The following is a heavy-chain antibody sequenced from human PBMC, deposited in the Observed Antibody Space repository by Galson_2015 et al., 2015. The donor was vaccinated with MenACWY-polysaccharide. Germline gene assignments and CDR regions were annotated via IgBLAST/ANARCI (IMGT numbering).Heavy chain of an antibody. V-gene: IGHV3-30*18. J-gene: IGHJ4*02. CDR3: AKEAVLNTMVRGFDY. CDR1: GFTFSSYG. CDR2: MAHDGSSK. Sequence: SLRLSCAASGFTFSSYGMHWVRQAPGKGLEWVAVMAHDGSSKYYADSVKGRFTISRDNSKNTLYLQMDSLRAEDTAVYYCAKEAVLNTMVRGFDYWGQGILVTVSS. D-gene: IGHD3-10*01.